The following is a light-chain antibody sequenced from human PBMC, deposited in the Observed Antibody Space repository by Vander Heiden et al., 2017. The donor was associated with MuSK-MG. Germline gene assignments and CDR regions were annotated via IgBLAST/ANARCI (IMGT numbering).Light chain of an antibody. J-gene: IGLJ2*01. CDR2: LNSDGIH. CDR1: SGPSDYA. Sequence: QFVLTQSPSTSASLGASVKLTCTLTSGPSDYAIAWHQPQPHKGPRYLMKLNSDGIHIKGDGIPDRFSGSSSGADRYLTIASPQSDYAADYYFQTWRSGIHEVVFGGGTKLTVL. V-gene: IGLV4-69*01. CDR3: QTWRSGIHEVV.